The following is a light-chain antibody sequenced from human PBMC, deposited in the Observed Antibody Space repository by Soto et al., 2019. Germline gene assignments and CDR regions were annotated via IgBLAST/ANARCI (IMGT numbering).Light chain of an antibody. V-gene: IGLV2-14*03. CDR2: DVS. CDR3: GSYSISSTLYV. Sequence: QSALTQPASVSGSPGQSITISCTGTSSDVGVANYVSWYQQHPGKAPKLMIYDVSNRPSGVSNRFSGSKSGNTASLTISGLQAEDEADYYCGSYSISSTLYVFGTGTKVTVL. CDR1: SSDVGVANY. J-gene: IGLJ1*01.